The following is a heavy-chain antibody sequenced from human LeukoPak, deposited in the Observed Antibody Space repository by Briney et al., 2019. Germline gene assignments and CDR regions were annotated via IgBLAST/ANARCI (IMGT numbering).Heavy chain of an antibody. CDR2: INAYNGDT. D-gene: IGHD3-10*01. V-gene: IGHV1-18*01. CDR3: ARAYGSGSYYVKAADY. Sequence: GASVKVSCKASGYTFSTYGINWVRQAPGQGLEWMGWINAYNGDTKYAQRLQGRDTMTADTSTTTAYMELRALRSDDTAVYYCARAYGSGSYYVKAADYWGQGTLVTDSS. J-gene: IGHJ4*02. CDR1: GYTFSTYG.